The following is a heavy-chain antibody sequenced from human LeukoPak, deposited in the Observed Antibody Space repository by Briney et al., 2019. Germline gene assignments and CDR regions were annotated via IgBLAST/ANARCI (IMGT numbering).Heavy chain of an antibody. CDR2: ISGSTNYI. D-gene: IGHD5-18*01. CDR1: GFTFNNYN. CDR3: ARDESFAGYSYAYYYYYYMDV. J-gene: IGHJ6*03. V-gene: IGHV3-21*01. Sequence: PGGSLRLSCAASGFTFNNYNMNWVRQAPGKGLEWVSSISGSTNYINYADSVKGRFTISRDDAKNSLYLQMNSLRAEDTAVYYCARDESFAGYSYAYYYYYYMDVWGKGTTVTVSS.